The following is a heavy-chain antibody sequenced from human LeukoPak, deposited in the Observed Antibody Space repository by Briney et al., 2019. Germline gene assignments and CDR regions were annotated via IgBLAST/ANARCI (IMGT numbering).Heavy chain of an antibody. V-gene: IGHV3-9*01. CDR3: AKTEGARSYYYYGMDV. Sequence: SLRLSCAASGFTFDDYAMHWVRQAPGKGLEWVSGIGWSSGSIAYADSVKGRFTVSRDNAKNSLYLQMNSLRAEDTALYYCAKTEGARSYYYYGMDVWGQGTTVTVSS. J-gene: IGHJ6*02. CDR2: IGWSSGSI. D-gene: IGHD3-10*01. CDR1: GFTFDDYA.